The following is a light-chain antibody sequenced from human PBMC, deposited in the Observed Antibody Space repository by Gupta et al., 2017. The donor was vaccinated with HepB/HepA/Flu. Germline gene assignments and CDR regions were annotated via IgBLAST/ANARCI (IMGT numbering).Light chain of an antibody. J-gene: IGKJ4*01. CDR1: QSVSSY. Sequence: EIVLTQSPATLSLSPGERATLSCRASQSVSSYLAWYQQKPGQAPRLLIYGASNRATGIPASFSGSGSGTDFTLTISSLEPEDVAVYYWQQRSNWLTFGGGTKVEIK. CDR3: QQRSNWLT. CDR2: GAS. V-gene: IGKV3-11*01.